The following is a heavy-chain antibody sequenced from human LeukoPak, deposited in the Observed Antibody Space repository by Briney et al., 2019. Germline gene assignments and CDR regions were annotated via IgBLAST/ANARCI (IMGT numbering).Heavy chain of an antibody. CDR2: IYPGDSDT. J-gene: IGHJ4*02. CDR1: GDSFTNYW. Sequence: GESLKISCKGSGDSFTNYWIGWVRQMPGKGLEWRGIIYPGDSDTRYSQPLQGQVTISADKSISTAYLQWSSLKASDTDIYYCARSWVAGYGTVLDYWGQGTLVTVSS. CDR3: ARSWVAGYGTVLDY. V-gene: IGHV5-51*01. D-gene: IGHD6-19*01.